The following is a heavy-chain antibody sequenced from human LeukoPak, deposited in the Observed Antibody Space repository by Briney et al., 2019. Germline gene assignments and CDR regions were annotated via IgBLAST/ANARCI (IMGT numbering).Heavy chain of an antibody. J-gene: IGHJ4*02. CDR2: IYSSEST. CDR1: GASISAFH. V-gene: IGHV4-4*07. CDR3: ARKDVDY. Sequence: SETLSLTCTVSGASISAFHWTWFRQPAGKGLEWIGLIYSSESTLFNPSLKSRVAMSVDLTKNQLSLKLTSVTAADTAMYYCARKDVDYWGRGTLVTVSS.